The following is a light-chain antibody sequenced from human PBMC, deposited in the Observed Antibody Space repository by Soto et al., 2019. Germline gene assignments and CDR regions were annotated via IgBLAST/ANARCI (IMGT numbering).Light chain of an antibody. CDR2: LGS. CDR3: MQAIQTPLT. CDR1: QSLLHSNGYNY. J-gene: IGKJ4*01. V-gene: IGKV2-28*01. Sequence: DIVMPQSPLSLPVIPGEPASISCRSSQSLLHSNGYNYLDWYLQKPGQSPQLLIYLGSNRASGVPDRFSGSGSGTDFTLKISRVEAEDVGVYYCMQAIQTPLTFGGGTKVEIK.